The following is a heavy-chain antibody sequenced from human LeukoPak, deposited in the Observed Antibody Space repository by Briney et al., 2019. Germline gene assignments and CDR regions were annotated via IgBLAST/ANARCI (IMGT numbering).Heavy chain of an antibody. CDR1: GGTFSSYA. Sequence: SVKVSCKASGGTFSSYAISWVRQAPGQGLEWMGRIIPILGIANHAQKFQGRVTITADKSTSTAYMELSSLRSEDTAVYYCAREYYYDSSGYYPLDYWGQGTLVTVSS. D-gene: IGHD3-22*01. V-gene: IGHV1-69*04. CDR3: AREYYYDSSGYYPLDY. CDR2: IIPILGIA. J-gene: IGHJ4*02.